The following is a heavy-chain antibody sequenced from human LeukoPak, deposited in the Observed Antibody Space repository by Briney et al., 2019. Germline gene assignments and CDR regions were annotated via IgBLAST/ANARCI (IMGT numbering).Heavy chain of an antibody. D-gene: IGHD3-22*01. CDR2: IYTSGST. Sequence: SQTLSLTCTVSGGSLSSGSYYWSWIRQPAGTGLEWIGRIYTSGSTYYNPSLKSRVTISVDTSKNQFSLKLSSVTAADTAVYYCARTPIYYFDNSGYYNWGQGTLVTVSS. CDR3: ARTPIYYFDNSGYYN. V-gene: IGHV4-61*02. J-gene: IGHJ4*02. CDR1: GGSLSSGSYY.